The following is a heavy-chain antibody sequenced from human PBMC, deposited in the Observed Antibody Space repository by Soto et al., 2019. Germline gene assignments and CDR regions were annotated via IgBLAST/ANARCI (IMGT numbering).Heavy chain of an antibody. D-gene: IGHD2-8*01. CDR3: AKIEMGWFAH. V-gene: IGHV3-23*01. CDR1: GFSFFSYA. Sequence: GGSLRLSCTDSGFSFFSYAMSWVRQAPGKGLEWVSTISGSGGHTYYADSVKGRFVVSRDNDKNTVYLHMSSLTGKDTAVYFCAKIEMGWFAHWGQGTQVTVSS. J-gene: IGHJ5*02. CDR2: ISGSGGHT.